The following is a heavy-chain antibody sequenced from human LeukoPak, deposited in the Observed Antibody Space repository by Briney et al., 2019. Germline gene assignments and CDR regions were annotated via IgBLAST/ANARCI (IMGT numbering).Heavy chain of an antibody. D-gene: IGHD6-19*01. CDR3: AKTTTGYSSGRDPGWPADC. CDR1: GLPLKSYA. Sequence: GGSLTLFCGVYGLPLKSYAKLWARQAPGRALEGVSGIFGRGGSAHYGDSVKGRFTISKDHSKNTVDLQMNSLRAEDTAVYYCAKTTTGYSSGRDPGWPADCWGQGSLVTVSS. V-gene: IGHV3-23*01. CDR2: IFGRGGSA. J-gene: IGHJ4*02.